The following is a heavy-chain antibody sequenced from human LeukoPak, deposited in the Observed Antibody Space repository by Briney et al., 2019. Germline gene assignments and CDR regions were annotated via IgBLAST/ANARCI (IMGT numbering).Heavy chain of an antibody. D-gene: IGHD2-15*01. CDR2: ISAYNGYT. CDR1: GYTFTSYG. V-gene: IGHV1-18*01. Sequence: ASVKVSCKASGYTFTSYGISWVRQAPGQGLEWMGWISAYNGYTNYAQRLQGRVTMTTDTSTSTAYMELRSLRSDDTAVYYCARGKRNGGSSHFDYWGQGTLVTVSS. J-gene: IGHJ4*02. CDR3: ARGKRNGGSSHFDY.